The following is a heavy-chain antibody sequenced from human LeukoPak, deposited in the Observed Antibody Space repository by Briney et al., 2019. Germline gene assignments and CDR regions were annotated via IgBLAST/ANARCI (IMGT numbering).Heavy chain of an antibody. CDR1: GDSVSSNSAA. J-gene: IGHJ5*02. CDR3: ARGHYDILTGYYEDNWFDP. Sequence: SQTLSLTCAISGDSVSSNSAAWNWIRQSPSRGLEWLGRTYYRSKWYNDYAVSVKSRITINPDTSKNQFSLQLNSVTPEDTVVYYCARGHYDILTGYYEDNWFDPWGQGTLVTVSS. CDR2: TYYRSKWYN. V-gene: IGHV6-1*01. D-gene: IGHD3-9*01.